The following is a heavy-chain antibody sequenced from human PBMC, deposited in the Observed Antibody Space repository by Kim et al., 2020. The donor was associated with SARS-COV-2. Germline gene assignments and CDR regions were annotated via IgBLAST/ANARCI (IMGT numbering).Heavy chain of an antibody. D-gene: IGHD3-3*01. CDR3: ARVIFGVVIPGFDY. CDR1: GFTFSSYS. CDR2: ISGRSTYI. V-gene: IGHV3-21*01. Sequence: GGSLRLSCAASGFTFSSYSLNWVRQAPGKGLEWVSSISGRSTYIYYADSVKGRFTISRDNAKNSLYLQMNSLRAEDTAVYYCARVIFGVVIPGFDYWGQGTLVTVSS. J-gene: IGHJ4*02.